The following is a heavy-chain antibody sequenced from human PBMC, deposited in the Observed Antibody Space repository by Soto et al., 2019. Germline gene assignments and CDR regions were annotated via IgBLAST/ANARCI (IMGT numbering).Heavy chain of an antibody. Sequence: SETLSLTCTVSGGSISSSTYYWGWIRQPPGKGLEWIGSMYYSGSTYYNPSLKSRVTISVDTSKNQFSLKLSSVTATDTAVYYCARQDYNFLTGYYETFDYWGQGILVTVS. V-gene: IGHV4-39*01. D-gene: IGHD3-9*01. CDR2: MYYSGST. CDR1: GGSISSSTYY. J-gene: IGHJ4*02. CDR3: ARQDYNFLTGYYETFDY.